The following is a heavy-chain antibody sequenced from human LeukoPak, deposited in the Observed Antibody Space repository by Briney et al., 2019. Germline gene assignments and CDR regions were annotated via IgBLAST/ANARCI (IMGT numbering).Heavy chain of an antibody. Sequence: SETLSLTCTVSGGSISSYYWSWIRQPPGKGLEWIGYIYYSGSTNYNPSLKSRVTISVDTPKNQFSLKLSSVTAADTAVYYCARVRQDYDFWSGYYYGMDVWGQGTTVTVSS. CDR3: ARVRQDYDFWSGYYYGMDV. V-gene: IGHV4-59*01. CDR1: GGSISSYY. J-gene: IGHJ6*02. D-gene: IGHD3-3*01. CDR2: IYYSGST.